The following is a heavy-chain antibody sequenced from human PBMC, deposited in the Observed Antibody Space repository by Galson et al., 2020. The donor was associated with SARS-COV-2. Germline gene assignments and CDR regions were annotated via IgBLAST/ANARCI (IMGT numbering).Heavy chain of an antibody. CDR3: ASLPPEYYDFWSGRTKTEYYFDY. V-gene: IGHV4-38-2*02. J-gene: IGHJ4*02. Sequence: SQTLSLTCTVSGYSISSGYYWGWIRQPPGKGLEWIGSIYHRGSTYYNPSLKSRVTISVDTSKNQFSLKLSSVTAADTAVYYCASLPPEYYDFWSGRTKTEYYFDYWGQGTLVTVSS. D-gene: IGHD3-3*01. CDR2: IYHRGST. CDR1: GYSISSGYY.